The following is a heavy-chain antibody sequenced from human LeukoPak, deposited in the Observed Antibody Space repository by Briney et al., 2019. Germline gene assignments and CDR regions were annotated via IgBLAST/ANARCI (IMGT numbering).Heavy chain of an antibody. CDR1: GFTFSSYS. Sequence: GGSLRLSCAASGFTFSSYSMNWVRQAPGKGLEWVSSISSSGRYIYYADSVKGRFTISRDNAKNSLYLQMNSLRAEDTAVYYCARDSSGWYRADYWGQGTLVTVSS. CDR3: ARDSSGWYRADY. D-gene: IGHD6-19*01. CDR2: ISSSGRYI. J-gene: IGHJ4*02. V-gene: IGHV3-21*01.